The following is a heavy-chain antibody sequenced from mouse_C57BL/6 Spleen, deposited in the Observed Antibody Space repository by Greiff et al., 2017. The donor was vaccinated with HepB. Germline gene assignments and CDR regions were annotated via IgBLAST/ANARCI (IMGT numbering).Heavy chain of an antibody. V-gene: IGHV1-53*01. CDR3: AREDLIYYGNYAWFAY. J-gene: IGHJ3*01. CDR1: GYTFTSYW. D-gene: IGHD2-1*01. CDR2: INPSNGGT. Sequence: VKLQQSGTELVKPGASVKLSCKASGYTFTSYWMHWVKQRPGQGLEWIGNINPSNGGTNYNEKFKSKATLTVDKSSSTAYMQLSSLTSEDSAVYYCAREDLIYYGNYAWFAYWGQGTLVTVSA.